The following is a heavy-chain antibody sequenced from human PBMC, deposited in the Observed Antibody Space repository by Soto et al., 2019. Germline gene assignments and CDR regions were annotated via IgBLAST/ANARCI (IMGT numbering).Heavy chain of an antibody. CDR3: ATSSRWQWLVYYFDY. CDR2: INHSGST. V-gene: IGHV4-34*01. Sequence: NPSETLSLTCAVYGGSFSGYYWSWIRQPPGKGLEWIGEINHSGSTNYNPSLKSRVTISVDTSKNQFSLKLSSVTAADTAVYYCATSSRWQWLVYYFDYWGQGTLVTVSS. J-gene: IGHJ4*02. D-gene: IGHD6-19*01. CDR1: GGSFSGYY.